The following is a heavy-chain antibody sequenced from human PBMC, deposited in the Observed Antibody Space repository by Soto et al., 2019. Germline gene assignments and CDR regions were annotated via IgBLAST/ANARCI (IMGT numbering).Heavy chain of an antibody. CDR2: ISAYNGNT. CDR1: GYTFTSYG. CDR3: ARGAFISYCGRDCSPYYFDY. D-gene: IGHD2-21*02. J-gene: IGHJ4*02. V-gene: IGHV1-18*01. Sequence: ASVKVSCKASGYTFTSYGISWVRQAPGQGLEWMGWISAYNGNTNYAQKLQGRVTMTTDTSTSTAYMELRSLRSDDTAVYYCARGAFISYCGRDCSPYYFDYWGQGPLVTVYS.